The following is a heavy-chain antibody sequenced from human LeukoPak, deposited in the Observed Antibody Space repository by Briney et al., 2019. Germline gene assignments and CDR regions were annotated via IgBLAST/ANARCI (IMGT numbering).Heavy chain of an antibody. CDR2: IYYSGST. CDR1: Y. Sequence: YMNWVRQPPGKGLEWIGYIYYSGSTYYNPSLKSRVTISVDTSKNQFSLKLSSVTAADTAVYYCARAGTIGSDYWGQGTLVTVSS. J-gene: IGHJ4*02. V-gene: IGHV4-30-4*08. CDR3: ARAGTIGSDY. D-gene: IGHD1-26*01.